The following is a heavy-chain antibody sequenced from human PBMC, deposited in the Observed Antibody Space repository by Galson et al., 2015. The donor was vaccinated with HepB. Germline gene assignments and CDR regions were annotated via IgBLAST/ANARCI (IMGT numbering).Heavy chain of an antibody. CDR3: AREGPTARLDY. CDR2: ISYDGKNK. CDR1: GFNFRTYG. V-gene: IGHV3-30*04. J-gene: IGHJ4*02. Sequence: SLRLSCAASGFNFRTYGLHWVRQPPGKGLEWITHISYDGKNKYYADSVKGRFTISRDNSKNTMYVQMNSLKLDDSAIYYCAREGPTARLDYWGQGTLVTVSS. D-gene: IGHD6-6*01.